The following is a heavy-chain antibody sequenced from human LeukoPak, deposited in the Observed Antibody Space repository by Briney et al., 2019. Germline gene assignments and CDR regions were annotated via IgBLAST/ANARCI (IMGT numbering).Heavy chain of an antibody. J-gene: IGHJ4*02. CDR2: IRSSDSSI. D-gene: IGHD5-18*01. CDR1: GFTFRSYS. V-gene: IGHV3-21*01. Sequence: GGSLRLSCAASGFTFRSYSMNWVRQAPGKGLEWVSSIRSSDSSIYYADSVKGRFTISRDNAKTSLYLQMNSLRAEDTAVYYCARDLSGVTGYTYGRGIDYWGQGTLVTVSS. CDR3: ARDLSGVTGYTYGRGIDY.